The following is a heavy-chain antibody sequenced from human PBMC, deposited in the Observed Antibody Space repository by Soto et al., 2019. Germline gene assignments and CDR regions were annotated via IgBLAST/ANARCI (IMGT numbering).Heavy chain of an antibody. Sequence: PSQTLSLTCAISGDSVSSNSAAWNWIRQSPSRGLEWLGRTYYRSKWYIDYAVSVKSRITINPDTSKNQFSLQLNSVTPEDTAVYYCASPGYSSGWYDYYYYGMDVWGQGTTVTVSS. CDR3: ASPGYSSGWYDYYYYGMDV. CDR2: TYYRSKWYI. V-gene: IGHV6-1*01. J-gene: IGHJ6*02. CDR1: GDSVSSNSAA. D-gene: IGHD6-19*01.